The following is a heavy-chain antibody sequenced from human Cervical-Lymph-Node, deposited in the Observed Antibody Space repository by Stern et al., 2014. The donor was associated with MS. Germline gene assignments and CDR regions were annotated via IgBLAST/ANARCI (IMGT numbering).Heavy chain of an antibody. J-gene: IGHJ4*02. CDR1: GYTFSSYA. Sequence: VQLVESGAEVKKPGASVKVSCKASGYTFSSYAIHWVRQAPGQRLEWMGWINGGNGNTQYSQKFQGRVTITRDTSAITVSMELSSLTFEDTAVYFCARDPFNYWGQGTLVTVSS. V-gene: IGHV1-3*01. CDR2: INGGNGNT. CDR3: ARDPFNY.